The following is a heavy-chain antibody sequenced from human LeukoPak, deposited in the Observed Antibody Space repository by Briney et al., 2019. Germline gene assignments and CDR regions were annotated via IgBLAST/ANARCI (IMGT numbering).Heavy chain of an antibody. Sequence: SSETLSLTCTVSGGSISSSSYYWGWIRQPPGKGLEWIGSIYYSGSTYYNPSLKSRVTLSADTSKNQFSLKLSSVTAAGTAVYYCARQGGQGAMVDYWGQGTLVTVSS. V-gene: IGHV4-39*01. CDR3: ARQGGQGAMVDY. CDR1: GGSISSSSYY. J-gene: IGHJ4*02. CDR2: IYYSGST. D-gene: IGHD1-26*01.